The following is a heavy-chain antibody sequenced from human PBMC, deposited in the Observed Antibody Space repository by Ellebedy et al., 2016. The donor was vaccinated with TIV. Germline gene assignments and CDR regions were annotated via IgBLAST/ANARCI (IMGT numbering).Heavy chain of an antibody. J-gene: IGHJ5*02. CDR3: ARRPLRYPTNWFDP. V-gene: IGHV1-69*13. CDR1: GGTFSSYA. D-gene: IGHD3-9*01. Sequence: ASVKVSCKASGGTFSSYAISWVRQAPGQGLEWMGGIIPIFGTANYAQKFQGRVTITADESTSTAYMELSSLRSEDTAVYYCARRPLRYPTNWFDPWGQGTLVTVSS. CDR2: IIPIFGTA.